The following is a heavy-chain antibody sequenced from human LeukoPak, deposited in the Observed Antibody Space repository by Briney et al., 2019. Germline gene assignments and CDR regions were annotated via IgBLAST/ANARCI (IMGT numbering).Heavy chain of an antibody. CDR1: GFTFNSYS. V-gene: IGHV3-21*01. J-gene: IGHJ4*02. Sequence: GGSLRLSCAASGFTFNSYSMNWVRQAPGKGLEWVSSISSISYIYYADSVKGRFTISRDTAKNSLYLQMNSLRAEDTAVYYCARDQYGDYALDYWGQGTLVTVSS. CDR3: ARDQYGDYALDY. CDR2: ISSISYI. D-gene: IGHD4-17*01.